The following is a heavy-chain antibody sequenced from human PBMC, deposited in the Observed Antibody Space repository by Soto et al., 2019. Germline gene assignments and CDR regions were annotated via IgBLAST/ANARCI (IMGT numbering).Heavy chain of an antibody. CDR2: MSSEGSST. Sequence: EVQLVESGGDLVQPGGSLRLSCAASGFTFSTYWMHWVRQVPGKGPEWVSRMSSEGSSTAYADSVRGRFIISRDNAKNTLYLQMNSLRVDDTAVYYCARGTVRDHDFGDHWGLGTLVAVSS. CDR1: GFTFSTYW. J-gene: IGHJ4*02. CDR3: ARGTVRDHDFGDH. V-gene: IGHV3-74*01. D-gene: IGHD4-17*01.